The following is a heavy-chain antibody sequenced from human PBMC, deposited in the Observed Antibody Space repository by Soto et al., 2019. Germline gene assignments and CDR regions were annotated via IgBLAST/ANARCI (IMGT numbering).Heavy chain of an antibody. D-gene: IGHD3-16*01. CDR3: ARAPPGPAPRWGV. Sequence: QLQMPESGSGLVKPSQTLSLTCTVSGGSISSGGYSWSWIRQTPGKGLEWIGYIYPTGKTYYNPSLENRATLSIDTSQNQFSLQLTSVTAADTAVYYCARAPPGPAPRWGVWGHGTTVTVSS. V-gene: IGHV4-30-2*01. CDR2: IYPTGKT. J-gene: IGHJ6*02. CDR1: GGSISSGGYS.